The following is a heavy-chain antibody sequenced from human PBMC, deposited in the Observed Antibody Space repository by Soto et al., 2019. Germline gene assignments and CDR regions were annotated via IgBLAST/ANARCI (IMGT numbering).Heavy chain of an antibody. D-gene: IGHD2-2*01. J-gene: IGHJ5*02. CDR2: MNPNSGNT. V-gene: IGHV1-8*01. CDR1: GYTFTSYD. Sequence: ASVKVSCKASGYTFTSYDINWVRQATGQGLEWMGWMNPNSGNTGYAQKFQGRVTMTRNTSISTAYMELSSLRSEDTAVYYCARAVVPASLVTWFDPWGQGXLVTVYS. CDR3: ARAVVPASLVTWFDP.